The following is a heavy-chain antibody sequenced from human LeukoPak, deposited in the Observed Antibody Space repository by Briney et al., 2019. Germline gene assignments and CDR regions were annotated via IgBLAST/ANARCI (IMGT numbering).Heavy chain of an antibody. CDR2: IYYSGST. J-gene: IGHJ5*02. CDR3: ARVSGVPHRFDP. CDR1: GGSISSYY. Sequence: SETLSLTCTVSGGSISSYYWSWIRQPPGQGLEGIGYIYYSGSTNYNPSLKSRVNISVDTSKNQFSLKLSSVTAADTAVYYWARVSGVPHRFDPWGQGTLVTVSS. V-gene: IGHV4-59*01. D-gene: IGHD7-27*01.